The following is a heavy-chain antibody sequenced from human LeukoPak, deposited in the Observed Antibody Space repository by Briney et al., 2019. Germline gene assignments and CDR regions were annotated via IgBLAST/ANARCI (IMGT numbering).Heavy chain of an antibody. D-gene: IGHD3-3*01. CDR3: ARGRSGYYGGYYYYYYMDV. CDR1: GGSISSYY. CDR2: IYYSGST. V-gene: IGHV4-59*01. Sequence: PSETLSLTCTVSGGSISSYYWSRIRQPPGKGLEWIGYIYYSGSTNYNPSLKSRVTISVDTSKNQFSLKLSSVTAADTAVYYCARGRSGYYGGYYYYYYMDVWGKGTTVTVSS. J-gene: IGHJ6*03.